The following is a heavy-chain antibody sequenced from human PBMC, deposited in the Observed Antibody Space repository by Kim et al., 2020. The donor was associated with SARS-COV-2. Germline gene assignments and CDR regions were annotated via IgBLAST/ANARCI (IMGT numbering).Heavy chain of an antibody. CDR2: T. J-gene: IGHJ3*02. CDR3: ARERTQNAFDI. Sequence: TYYNPSLKSRVTISVDTSKNQFSLKLSSVTAADTAVYYCARERTQNAFDIWGQGTMVTVSS. V-gene: IGHV4-31*02.